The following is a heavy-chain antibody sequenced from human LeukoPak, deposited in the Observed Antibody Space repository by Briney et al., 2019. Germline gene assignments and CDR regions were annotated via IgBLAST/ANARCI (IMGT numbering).Heavy chain of an antibody. V-gene: IGHV3-21*04. Sequence: GGSLRLSCAASGFTFSSYSMNWVRQAPGKGLEWVSSISGTSDYIYYADSVKGRFTISRDNSKNTLYLQMNSLRAEDTAVYYCARDSPPITMVRGVIGAYDIWGQGTMVTVSS. CDR1: GFTFSSYS. CDR3: ARDSPPITMVRGVIGAYDI. J-gene: IGHJ3*02. D-gene: IGHD3-10*01. CDR2: ISGTSDYI.